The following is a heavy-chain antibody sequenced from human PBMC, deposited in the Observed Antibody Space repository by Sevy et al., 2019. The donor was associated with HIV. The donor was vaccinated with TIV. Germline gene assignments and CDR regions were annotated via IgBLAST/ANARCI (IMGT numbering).Heavy chain of an antibody. V-gene: IGHV3-30*18. CDR2: ISYDGSNT. CDR1: GFSFSNYG. CDR3: AKDWSREGYVLDS. J-gene: IGHJ4*02. Sequence: GGSLRLSCATSGFSFSNYGMHWVRQAPGKGLEWVAVISYDGSNTYYADSVKGRFTISRDNSKNTLSLQMNSLRAEDTAVYYCAKDWSREGYVLDSWGQGTLVTVSS. D-gene: IGHD1-1*01.